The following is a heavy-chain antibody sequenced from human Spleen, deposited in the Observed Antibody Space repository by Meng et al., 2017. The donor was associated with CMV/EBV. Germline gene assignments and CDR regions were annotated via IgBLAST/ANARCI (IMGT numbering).Heavy chain of an antibody. J-gene: IGHJ6*02. CDR3: ARPVGYCVATNCWGYGMDV. Sequence: GESLKISCAASGFIFSNYVMHWVRQAPVKGLEWVAVISFDGTITYYADSVKGRFTISRDNSKNTLDLQMNSLRPEDTAVYFCARPVGYCVATNCWGYGMDVWGQGTTVTVSS. CDR1: GFIFSNYV. V-gene: IGHV3-30-3*01. CDR2: ISFDGTIT. D-gene: IGHD2-15*01.